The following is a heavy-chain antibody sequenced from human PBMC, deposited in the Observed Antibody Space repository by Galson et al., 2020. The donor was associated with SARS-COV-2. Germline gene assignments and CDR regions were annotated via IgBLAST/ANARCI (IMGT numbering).Heavy chain of an antibody. CDR1: GLTFTTYH. J-gene: IGHJ6*02. Sequence: GGSRRLSVAALGLTFTTYHMGWVRQAPGKGPDWWSLISITSSYKSYADPVRGRFTFSRDNAKRTVFLQRNGLRDDDTATYNCARDEHFPNGVCRLYGLDVWGQGTTVIV. CDR2: ISITSSYK. CDR3: ARDEHFPNGVCRLYGLDV. D-gene: IGHD2-8*01. V-gene: IGHV3-21*01.